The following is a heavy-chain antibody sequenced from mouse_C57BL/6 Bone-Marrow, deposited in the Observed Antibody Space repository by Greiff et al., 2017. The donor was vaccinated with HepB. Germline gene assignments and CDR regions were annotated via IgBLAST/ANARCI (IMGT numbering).Heavy chain of an antibody. CDR3: TTEYSPFAY. CDR1: GFNIKDDY. CDR2: IDPENGDT. Sequence: EVQVVESGAELVRPGASVKLSCTASGFNIKDDYMHWVKQRPEQGLEWIGWIDPENGDTEYASKFQGKATITADTSSNTAYLQLSSLTSEDTAVYYCTTEYSPFAYWGQGTLVTVSA. J-gene: IGHJ3*01. D-gene: IGHD2-12*01. V-gene: IGHV14-4*01.